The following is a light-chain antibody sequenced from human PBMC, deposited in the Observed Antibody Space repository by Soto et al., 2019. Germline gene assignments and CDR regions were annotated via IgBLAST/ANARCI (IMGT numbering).Light chain of an antibody. V-gene: IGKV1-27*01. CDR1: QGISNY. J-gene: IGKJ4*01. CDR2: AAS. Sequence: DIQMTQSPSSLSASVGERVTITCRASQGISNYLAWYQQKPGHGPKLLIYAASTWQSGVPSRFSGSGSGTDFALTISSLEPEDVAIYYCQKYSSAPFTFGAGTNVEIK. CDR3: QKYSSAPFT.